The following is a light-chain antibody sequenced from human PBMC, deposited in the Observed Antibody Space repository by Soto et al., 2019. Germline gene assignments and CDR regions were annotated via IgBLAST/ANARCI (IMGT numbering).Light chain of an antibody. J-gene: IGKJ5*01. CDR1: HFVTSRS. V-gene: IGKV3-20*01. CDR3: QQYETSPIT. Sequence: EIVLTQSPGPLSLSPGESATLLCRASHFVTSRSLAWYQQKPRQPPRLLIYGASTSATGIPDRFSGRGSAADFTLTIAPLKPEDFAVYFCQQYETSPITFGQGTRLEIK. CDR2: GAS.